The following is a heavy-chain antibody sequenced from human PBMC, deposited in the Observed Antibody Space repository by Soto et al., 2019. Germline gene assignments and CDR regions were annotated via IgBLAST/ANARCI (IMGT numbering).Heavy chain of an antibody. V-gene: IGHV3-33*01. J-gene: IGHJ3*02. CDR3: ARDGQRLAPYAFDI. CDR1: VFIFTNHA. CDR2: IWYDGSVK. Sequence: QVQLVESGGGVVQPVRSLRLSCAASVFIFTNHAMHWVRQAPGKGLEWVAQIWYDGSVKNYADSMKGRFTVSRDSPKNTLFLQMNSLRVEDTAVYYCARDGQRLAPYAFDIWGQGTLVTVSS. D-gene: IGHD6-25*01.